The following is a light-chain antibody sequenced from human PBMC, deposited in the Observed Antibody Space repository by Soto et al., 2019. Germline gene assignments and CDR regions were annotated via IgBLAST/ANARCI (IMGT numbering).Light chain of an antibody. V-gene: IGKV3-15*01. CDR2: GAS. J-gene: IGKJ1*01. CDR1: QSISDT. CDR3: QXYNNWPWT. Sequence: EVVMTQSPATLSVSPGGRATLSCRASQSISDTLAWYQQKPGQAPRLLIHGASTRATGLPDRFSGSGSGTDLTLTISSLQSEDFAVYYCQXYNNWPWTFGQGTEVDIK.